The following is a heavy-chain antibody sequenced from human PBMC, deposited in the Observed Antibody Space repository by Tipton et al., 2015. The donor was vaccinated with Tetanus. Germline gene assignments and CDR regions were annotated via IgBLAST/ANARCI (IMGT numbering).Heavy chain of an antibody. J-gene: IGHJ4*02. CDR2: ISSSGSTI. V-gene: IGHV3-48*04. CDR1: GFDFRSDW. Sequence: SLRLSCAASGFDFRSDWMTWVRQAPGKGLEWVSYISSSGSTIYYADSVKGRFTISRDNAKNSVYLQMSSLRGDDTAVYYCASGSTLDYWGQGALVSVSS. CDR3: ASGSTLDY. D-gene: IGHD6-25*01.